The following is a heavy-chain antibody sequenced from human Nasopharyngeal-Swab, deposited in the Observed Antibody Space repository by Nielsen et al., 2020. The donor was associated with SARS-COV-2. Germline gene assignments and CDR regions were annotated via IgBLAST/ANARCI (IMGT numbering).Heavy chain of an antibody. Sequence: SVKVSCKASGGTFSSYAISWVRQAPGQGLEWMGGIIPIFGTANYAQKFQGRVTITADESTSTAYMELSSLRPEDTAVYYCARERWELRYYGMDVWGQGTTVTVSS. V-gene: IGHV1-69*13. CDR1: GGTFSSYA. J-gene: IGHJ6*02. D-gene: IGHD1-26*01. CDR3: ARERWELRYYGMDV. CDR2: IIPIFGTA.